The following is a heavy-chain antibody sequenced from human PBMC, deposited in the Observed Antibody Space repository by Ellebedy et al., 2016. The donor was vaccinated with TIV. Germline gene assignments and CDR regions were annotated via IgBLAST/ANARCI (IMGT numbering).Heavy chain of an antibody. J-gene: IGHJ4*03. V-gene: IGHV3-13*01. CDR1: GFTFSSYD. D-gene: IGHD2-21*01. CDR3: ARVRFGDTAVDY. CDR2: IGTAGDT. Sequence: GGSLRLSCAASGFTFSSYDMHWFRQGTGKGLEWVSAIGTAGDTYSPGSVKGRFTISRENAKNSLYLQITSLRAEDTAVYYCARVRFGDTAVDYWGQGTLVTVSS.